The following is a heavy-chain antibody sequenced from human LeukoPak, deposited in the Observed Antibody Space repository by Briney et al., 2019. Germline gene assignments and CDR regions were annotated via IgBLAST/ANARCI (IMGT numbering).Heavy chain of an antibody. CDR2: ISSSSSYI. Sequence: GGSLRLSCAASGFTFSSYNMNWVRQAPGKGLEWVSSISSSSSYIYYADSVKGRFTISRDNAKNSLYLQMNSLRAEDTAVYYCARPYYDFWSGYYHDAFDIWGQGTMVTVSS. CDR3: ARPYYDFWSGYYHDAFDI. D-gene: IGHD3-3*01. CDR1: GFTFSSYN. J-gene: IGHJ3*02. V-gene: IGHV3-21*01.